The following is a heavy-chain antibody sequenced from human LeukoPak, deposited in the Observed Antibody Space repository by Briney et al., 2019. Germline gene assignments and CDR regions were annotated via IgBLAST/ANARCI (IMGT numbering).Heavy chain of an antibody. CDR3: ARDMGYGGYGDFDY. CDR2: ISTSGSTI. CDR1: GFTFSSYE. V-gene: IGHV3-48*03. D-gene: IGHD5-12*01. J-gene: IGHJ4*02. Sequence: GGSLRLSCAASGFTFSSYEMNRVRQAPGKGLEWVSYISTSGSTIYYADSVKGRFTISRDNAKNSLYLQMNSLRAEDTAVYYCARDMGYGGYGDFDYWGQGTLVTVSS.